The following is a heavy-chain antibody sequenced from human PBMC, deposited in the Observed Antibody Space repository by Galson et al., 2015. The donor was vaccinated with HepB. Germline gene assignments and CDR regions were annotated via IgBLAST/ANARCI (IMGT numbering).Heavy chain of an antibody. Sequence: SLRLSCAASGFTFSSYAMTWVRQAPGKGLEWVSTISDSGGKTYYADSVKGRFTISRDNSKNTLYLQMNSLRVEDTVVYYCAKVLSISWQIDYWGQGTLVTVSS. CDR3: AKVLSISWQIDY. CDR1: GFTFSSYA. V-gene: IGHV3-23*01. CDR2: ISDSGGKT. D-gene: IGHD6-13*01. J-gene: IGHJ4*02.